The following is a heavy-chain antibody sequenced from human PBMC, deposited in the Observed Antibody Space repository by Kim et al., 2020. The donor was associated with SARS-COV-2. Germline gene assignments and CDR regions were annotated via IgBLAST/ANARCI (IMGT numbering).Heavy chain of an antibody. V-gene: IGHV4-34*01. CDR3: ARGQGYYYGSGSYYP. CDR1: GGSFSGYY. Sequence: SETLSLTCAVYGGSFSGYYWSWIRQPPGKGLEWIGEINHSGSTNYNPSLKSRVTISVDTSKNQFSLKLSSVTAADTAVYYCARGQGYYYGSGSYYPWGQGTLVTVSS. J-gene: IGHJ5*02. CDR2: INHSGST. D-gene: IGHD3-10*01.